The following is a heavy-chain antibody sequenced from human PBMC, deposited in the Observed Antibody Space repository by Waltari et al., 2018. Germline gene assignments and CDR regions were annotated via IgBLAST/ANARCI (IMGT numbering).Heavy chain of an antibody. J-gene: IGHJ4*02. CDR2: IKQDGSDK. D-gene: IGHD1-1*01. CDR3: ARRYDDNDGGY. V-gene: IGHV3-7*03. Sequence: EVQLVESGGGLIKPGGSLRLSCAASGFTFSDYWMTWVRQAPGRGLEWVANIKQDGSDKYYVDSVKGRFTISRDNAKNSLYLQMNSLRAEDTAVYYCARRYDDNDGGYWGQGTLVTVSS. CDR1: GFTFSDYW.